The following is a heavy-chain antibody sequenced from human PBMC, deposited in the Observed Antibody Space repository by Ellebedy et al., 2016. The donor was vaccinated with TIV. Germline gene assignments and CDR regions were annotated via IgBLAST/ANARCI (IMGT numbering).Heavy chain of an antibody. CDR3: ARIRQQLVLDY. J-gene: IGHJ4*02. D-gene: IGHD6-13*01. CDR2: IYWDDDK. CDR1: GFSLSTSGVG. V-gene: IGHV2-5*02. Sequence: SGPTLVKPTQTLTLTCTFSGFSLSTSGVGVGWIRQPPGKALEWLALIYWDDDKRYSTSLKTRLTISKDTSKNQVVLTMTNMDPVDTATYYCARIRQQLVLDYWGQGTLVTVSS.